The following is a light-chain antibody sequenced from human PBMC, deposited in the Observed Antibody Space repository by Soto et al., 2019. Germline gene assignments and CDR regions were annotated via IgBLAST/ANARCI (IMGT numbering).Light chain of an antibody. CDR2: AAS. CDR1: QSVYSN. J-gene: IGKJ1*01. CDR3: QQYNDWPPRT. V-gene: IGKV3-15*01. Sequence: EIVMTQSPATLSVSPEERATLSCRASQSVYSNLAWYQQKPGQAPRLLIYAASTRATGIPARFSGSGSGTEFTLTISSLQSEDLAVYYCQQYNDWPPRTFGQGTKVEIK.